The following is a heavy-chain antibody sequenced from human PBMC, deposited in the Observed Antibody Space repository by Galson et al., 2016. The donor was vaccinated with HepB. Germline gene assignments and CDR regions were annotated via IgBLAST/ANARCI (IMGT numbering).Heavy chain of an antibody. J-gene: IGHJ6*02. D-gene: IGHD3-3*01. CDR1: GYTFTGYD. CDR3: ARGDLNYYYALDV. CDR2: INPNVGST. V-gene: IGHV1-46*01. Sequence: SVKVSCKASGYTFTGYDMHWVRQAPGQGLEWMGFINPNVGSTTFAQKFQDRVTMTRDTSTSTVFMELSSLRSEDTAVYFCARGDLNYYYALDVWGQGTTVTVSS.